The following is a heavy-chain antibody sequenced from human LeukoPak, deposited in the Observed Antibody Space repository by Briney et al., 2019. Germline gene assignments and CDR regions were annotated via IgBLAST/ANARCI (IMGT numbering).Heavy chain of an antibody. D-gene: IGHD4-17*01. CDR2: IYIGGST. CDR3: ATHYGDSYFGF. CDR1: GDFITSGTYY. V-gene: IGHV4-61*02. Sequence: MASETLSLTCNVSGDFITSGTYYWNWIRQSAGNGLEWIGRIYIGGSTNYNPSLKGRVTISLDTSQNLFSLILTSVTAADTAVYFCATHYGDSYFGFWGQGTLVTVSS. J-gene: IGHJ4*02.